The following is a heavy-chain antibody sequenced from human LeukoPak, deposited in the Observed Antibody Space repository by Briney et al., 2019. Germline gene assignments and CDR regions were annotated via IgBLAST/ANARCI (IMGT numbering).Heavy chain of an antibody. V-gene: IGHV4-61*02. J-gene: IGHJ3*02. CDR1: GGSISSGSYY. CDR2: IYTSGST. D-gene: IGHD3-9*01. CDR3: ARDHRFTILKGPAFDI. Sequence: PSQTLSLTCTVSGGSISSGSYYWSWIRQPAGKGLEWIGRIYTSGSTNYNPSLKSRVTISVDTSKNQFSLKLSSVTAADTAVYYCARDHRFTILKGPAFDIWGQGTMVTVSS.